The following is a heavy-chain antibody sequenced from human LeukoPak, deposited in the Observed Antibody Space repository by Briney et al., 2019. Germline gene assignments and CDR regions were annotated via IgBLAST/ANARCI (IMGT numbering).Heavy chain of an antibody. V-gene: IGHV3-20*04. CDR3: ARGFRGYCSSTSCYNPLAFDI. CDR1: GFTFDDYG. Sequence: GGSLRLSCAASGFTFDDYGMSWVRHAPGKGLEWVSGTNWNGGSTGYADSVKGRFTISRDNAKNSLYLQMNSLRAEDTALYYCARGFRGYCSSTSCYNPLAFDIWGQGTMVTVSS. CDR2: TNWNGGST. J-gene: IGHJ3*02. D-gene: IGHD2-2*02.